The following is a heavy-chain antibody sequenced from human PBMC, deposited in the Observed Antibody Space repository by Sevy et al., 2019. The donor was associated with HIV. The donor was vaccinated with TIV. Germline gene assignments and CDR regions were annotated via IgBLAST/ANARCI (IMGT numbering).Heavy chain of an antibody. CDR1: GYTFTSYG. D-gene: IGHD3-22*01. V-gene: IGHV1-18*01. CDR3: ARGRGSGYYIDY. CDR2: ISAYNGNT. J-gene: IGHJ4*02. Sequence: ASVKVSCKASGYTFTSYGISWVRQAPGEGLEWVGWISAYNGNTDYAQKLQGRVTMTTDTSPSTAYMELRSLGSDDTAVYYCARGRGSGYYIDYWGQGTLVTVSS.